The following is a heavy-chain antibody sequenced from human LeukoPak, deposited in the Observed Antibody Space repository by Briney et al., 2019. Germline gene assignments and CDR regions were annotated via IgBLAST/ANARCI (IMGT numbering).Heavy chain of an antibody. D-gene: IGHD4-23*01. CDR3: ARDYNGNYLFDY. CDR2: INPSGGNT. V-gene: IGHV1-46*01. Sequence: ASVKVSCKASGYTFTSYYMHWVRQAPGQGLEWMGIINPSGGNTTYAQKFQGRVTMTRDTSTSTVYMELSSLRSEDTAVYYCARDYNGNYLFDYWGQGTLVTVSS. J-gene: IGHJ4*02. CDR1: GYTFTSYY.